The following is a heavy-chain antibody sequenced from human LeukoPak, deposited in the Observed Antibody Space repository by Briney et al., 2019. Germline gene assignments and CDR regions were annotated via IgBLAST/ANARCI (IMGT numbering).Heavy chain of an antibody. CDR1: GFTFSSHA. Sequence: GGPLRLSCAASGFTFSSHAMTWVRQAPGKGLEWVSSISGSGGSTPYADSVKGRFTISRDNSKNTLYLQMNSLRAEDTAVYYCARDRPYFDYWGQGTLVTVSS. CDR3: ARDRPYFDY. CDR2: ISGSGGST. V-gene: IGHV3-23*01. J-gene: IGHJ4*02.